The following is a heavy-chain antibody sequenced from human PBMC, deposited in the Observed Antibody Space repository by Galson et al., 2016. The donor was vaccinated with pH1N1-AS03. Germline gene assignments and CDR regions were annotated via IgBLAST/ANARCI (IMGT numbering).Heavy chain of an antibody. CDR3: ARVRSEWLGVNSSWYGIDS. Sequence: ETLSLTCTVSAGSISTYYWTWIRQPPGRGLEWIGYIYFSGRTNCSPSLKSRANISLDRSRNHLPLNLNSVTHADTAVSYCARVRSEWLGVNSSWYGIDSWSQGTLVTVSS. CDR1: AGSISTYY. CDR2: IYFSGRT. D-gene: IGHD2-2*01. J-gene: IGHJ4*02. V-gene: IGHV4-59*01.